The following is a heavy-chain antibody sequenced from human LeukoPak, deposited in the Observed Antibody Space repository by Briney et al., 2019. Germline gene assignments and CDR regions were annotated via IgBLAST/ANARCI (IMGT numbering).Heavy chain of an antibody. J-gene: IGHJ4*02. CDR3: ARDYYDSSGYYAAAPTFDY. Sequence: TGGSLRLSCAASGFTFSSYWMSWVRQAPGKGLEWVANIKQDGSEKYYVDSVKGRFTISRDNAKNSLYLQMNSLRDEDTAVYYCARDYYDSSGYYAAAPTFDYWGQGTLVTVSS. CDR1: GFTFSSYW. D-gene: IGHD3-22*01. V-gene: IGHV3-7*01. CDR2: IKQDGSEK.